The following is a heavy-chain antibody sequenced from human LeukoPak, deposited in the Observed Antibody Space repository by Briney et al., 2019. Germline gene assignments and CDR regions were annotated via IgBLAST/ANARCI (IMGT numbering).Heavy chain of an antibody. V-gene: IGHV4-59*01. Sequence: SETLSLTCTVSGGSISNYYWSWIRQPPGKGLEWIGYIYYSGSTNYNPSLKSRVTISVDTSKNQFSLKLSSVTAADTAVYYCARDLGLSYNWFDPWGQGTLVTVSS. CDR1: GGSISNYY. CDR3: ARDLGLSYNWFDP. J-gene: IGHJ5*02. CDR2: IYYSGST. D-gene: IGHD3-16*01.